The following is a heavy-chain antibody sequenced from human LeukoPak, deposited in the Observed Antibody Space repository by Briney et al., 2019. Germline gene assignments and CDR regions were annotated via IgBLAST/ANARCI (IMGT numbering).Heavy chain of an antibody. J-gene: IGHJ6*03. Sequence: GGSLRLSCAASGFTFDDYAMHWVRQAPGKGLEWVSGISGSSGSIDYADSVKGRFTISRDNAKNSLYLQMNSLRAEDMALYYCARGGNYDYYYYYMDVWGKGTTVTVSS. CDR2: ISGSSGSI. V-gene: IGHV3-9*03. D-gene: IGHD4-11*01. CDR3: ARGGNYDYYYYYMDV. CDR1: GFTFDDYA.